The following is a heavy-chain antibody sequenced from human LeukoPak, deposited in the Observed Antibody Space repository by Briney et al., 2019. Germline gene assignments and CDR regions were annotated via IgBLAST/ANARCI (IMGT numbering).Heavy chain of an antibody. J-gene: IGHJ5*02. V-gene: IGHV4-59*01. Sequence: PSETLSLTCTVSGGSISGYYWSWIRQTPDKGLVWIGYVYSSGSTNYNPSLKSRVTISVDTSKNQFSLKLSSVTAADTAMYYCARQPGAGWFDPWGQGTLVTVSS. D-gene: IGHD3-10*01. CDR1: GGSISGYY. CDR3: ARQPGAGWFDP. CDR2: VYSSGST.